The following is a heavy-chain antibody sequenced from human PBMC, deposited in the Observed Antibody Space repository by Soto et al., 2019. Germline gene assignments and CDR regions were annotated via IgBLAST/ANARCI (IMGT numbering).Heavy chain of an antibody. CDR3: ARDCGYNWFDP. CDR2: IYYSGST. V-gene: IGHV4-59*01. Sequence: PSETLSLTCTVSGGSISSYYWSWIRQPPGKGLEWIGYIYYSGSTNYNPSLKSRVTISVDTSKNQFSLKLSSVTAADTAVYYCARDCGYNWFDPWGQGTLVTVYS. CDR1: GGSISSYY. J-gene: IGHJ5*02.